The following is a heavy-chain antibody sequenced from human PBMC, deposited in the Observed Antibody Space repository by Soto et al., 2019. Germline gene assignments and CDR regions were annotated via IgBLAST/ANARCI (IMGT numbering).Heavy chain of an antibody. CDR2: IKSDGSST. CDR1: GFTFSSHW. J-gene: IGHJ4*02. Sequence: EVQLVESGGGLVQPGGSLRLSCAASGFTFSSHWMHWVRQVPGKGLVWVSRIKSDGSSTAYADSVKGRFTISRDNAKHTLYLQMKSLRVEDTAIYYCARDRPEILNPTDHPMFDYWGQGTLVTVSS. D-gene: IGHD6-6*01. CDR3: ARDRPEILNPTDHPMFDY. V-gene: IGHV3-74*01.